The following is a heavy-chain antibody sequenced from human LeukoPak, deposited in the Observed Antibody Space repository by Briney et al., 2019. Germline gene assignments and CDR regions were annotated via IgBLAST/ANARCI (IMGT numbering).Heavy chain of an antibody. Sequence: ASVKVSCKASGYTFDNYDMNWVRQATGQGLEWMGWMNPYSGYTHSAEKFQGRVTMTRDTSINTAYMELFGLTSEDTAVYYCVRGAHRSGWPQDYYWGQGTLVTVSS. D-gene: IGHD6-19*01. CDR3: VRGAHRSGWPQDYY. V-gene: IGHV1-8*01. J-gene: IGHJ4*02. CDR1: GYTFDNYD. CDR2: MNPYSGYT.